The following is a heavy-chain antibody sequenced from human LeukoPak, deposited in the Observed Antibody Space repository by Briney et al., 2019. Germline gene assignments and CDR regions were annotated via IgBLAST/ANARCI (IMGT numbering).Heavy chain of an antibody. CDR2: INHSGST. CDR3: ARGSLFSGWYYY. V-gene: IGHV4-34*01. D-gene: IGHD6-19*01. CDR1: GGSFSGYY. Sequence: SETLSLTCAVYGGSFSGYYWSWIRQPPGKGLEWIGEINHSGSTNYNPSLKSRVTISVDTSKNQFSLKLSSVTAADTAVYYCARGSLFSGWYYYWGQGTLVTVSS. J-gene: IGHJ4*02.